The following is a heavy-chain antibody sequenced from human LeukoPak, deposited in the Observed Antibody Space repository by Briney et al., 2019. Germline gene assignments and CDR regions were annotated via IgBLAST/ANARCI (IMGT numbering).Heavy chain of an antibody. CDR1: GLTFSSYS. CDR2: ISSSSSYI. D-gene: IGHD3-22*01. V-gene: IGHV3-21*01. CDR3: ARGGYYDSSGLNFDY. J-gene: IGHJ4*02. Sequence: GGSLRLSCAASGLTFSSYSMNWVRQAPGKGLEWVSSISSSSSYIYYADSVKGRFTISRDNAKNSLYLQMNSLRAEDTAVYYCARGGYYDSSGLNFDYWGQGTLVTVSS.